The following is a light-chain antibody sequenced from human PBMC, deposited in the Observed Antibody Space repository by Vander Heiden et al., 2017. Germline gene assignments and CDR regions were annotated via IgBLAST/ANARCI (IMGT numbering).Light chain of an antibody. V-gene: IGLV3-25*03. CDR3: QSADSSGIWV. J-gene: IGLJ3*02. CDR2: KDS. CDR1: ALPKQY. Sequence: SYELTQPPSVSVSLGQTARITCSGDALPKQYAYWYQQKPGQAPVLVIYKDSERPSGIPERFSGSSSGTTVTLTISGVQAEDEADYYCQSADSSGIWVFGGGTKLTVL.